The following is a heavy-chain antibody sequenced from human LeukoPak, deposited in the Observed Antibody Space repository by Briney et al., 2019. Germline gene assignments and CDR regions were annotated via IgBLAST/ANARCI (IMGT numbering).Heavy chain of an antibody. CDR2: IYHSGST. Sequence: RASETLSLTCTVSGGSISGGGYYWSWIRQPPGKGLEWIGYIYHSGSTYYNPSLKSRVTISVDRSKNQFSLKLSSVTAADTAVYYCARPGGLRWNWFDPWGQGTLVTVSS. J-gene: IGHJ5*02. CDR1: GGSISGGGYY. CDR3: ARPGGLRWNWFDP. D-gene: IGHD4-23*01. V-gene: IGHV4-30-2*01.